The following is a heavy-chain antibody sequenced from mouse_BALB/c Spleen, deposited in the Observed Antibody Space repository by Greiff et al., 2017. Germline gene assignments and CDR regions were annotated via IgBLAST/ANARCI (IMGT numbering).Heavy chain of an antibody. CDR1: GFTFSSYT. Sequence: DVKLVESGGGLVQPGGSLKLSCAASGFTFSSYTMSWVRQSPEKRLEWVAEISSGGSYTYYPDTVTGRFTISRDNAKNTLYLEMSSLRSEDTAMYYCARGVSGYAMDYWGQGTSVTVSS. J-gene: IGHJ4*01. V-gene: IGHV5-9-4*01. CDR2: ISSGGSYT. D-gene: IGHD3-1*01. CDR3: ARGVSGYAMDY.